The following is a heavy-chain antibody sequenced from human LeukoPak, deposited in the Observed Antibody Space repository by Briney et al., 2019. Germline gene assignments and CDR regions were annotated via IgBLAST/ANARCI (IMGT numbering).Heavy chain of an antibody. CDR2: ISGSGDTT. CDR3: AKAKTQAMVLPGNY. J-gene: IGHJ4*02. D-gene: IGHD5-18*01. V-gene: IGHV3-23*01. Sequence: PGVSLRLSCAASGFTFSNYVMSWVRQAPGKGLEWVSTISGSGDTTYYADSVKGRFTISRDNSKNTLYLQMNSLRAEDTAVYYCAKAKTQAMVLPGNYWGQGTLVTVSS. CDR1: GFTFSNYV.